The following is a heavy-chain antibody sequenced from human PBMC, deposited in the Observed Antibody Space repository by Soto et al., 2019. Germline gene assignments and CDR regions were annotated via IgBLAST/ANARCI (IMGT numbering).Heavy chain of an antibody. CDR3: ARVGTGDRLGYGMDV. CDR1: GGTFSSYT. Sequence: QVQLVQSGAEVKKPGSSVKVSCKASGGTFSSYTISWVRQAPGQGLEWMGRIIPILGIANYAQKFQGRVTITADKSTSTADMELSSLRSEDTAVYYCARVGTGDRLGYGMDVWGQGTTVTVSS. J-gene: IGHJ6*02. CDR2: IIPILGIA. D-gene: IGHD2-21*02. V-gene: IGHV1-69*02.